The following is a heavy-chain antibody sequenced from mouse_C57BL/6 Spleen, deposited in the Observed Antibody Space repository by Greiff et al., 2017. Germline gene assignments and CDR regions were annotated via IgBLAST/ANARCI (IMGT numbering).Heavy chain of an antibody. J-gene: IGHJ3*01. Sequence: EVQLQQSGAELVRPGASVKLSCKASGFNIKDDYMHWVKQRPEQGLEWIGWIDPENGDTEYASKFQGKATITADKSSNTAYLQLSSLTSEDAAVYFCTLYYGSNAVAYWGQGTLVTVSA. CDR3: TLYYGSNAVAY. CDR2: IDPENGDT. CDR1: GFNIKDDY. V-gene: IGHV14-4*01. D-gene: IGHD1-1*01.